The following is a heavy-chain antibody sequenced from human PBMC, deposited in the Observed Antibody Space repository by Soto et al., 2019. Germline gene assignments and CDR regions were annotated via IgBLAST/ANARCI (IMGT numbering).Heavy chain of an antibody. Sequence: SGPTPVNPTQTLTLTCTFSGFSLSTSGMCVSWIRQPPGKALEWLARIDWDDDKYYSTSLKTRLTISKDTSKNQVVLTMTNMDPVDTATYYCARIRAAAGMEYYYGMDVWGQGTTVTVSS. D-gene: IGHD6-13*01. CDR3: ARIRAAAGMEYYYGMDV. CDR1: GFSLSTSGMC. V-gene: IGHV2-70*11. J-gene: IGHJ6*02. CDR2: IDWDDDK.